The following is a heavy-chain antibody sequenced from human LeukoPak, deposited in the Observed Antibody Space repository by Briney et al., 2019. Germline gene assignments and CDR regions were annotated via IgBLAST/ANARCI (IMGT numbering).Heavy chain of an antibody. V-gene: IGHV4-34*01. Sequence: SETLSLTCAVYGGSFSGYYWSWIRQPPGKGLEWIGEINHSGSTNYNPSLKSRVTISVDTSKNQFSLKLSSVTAADTAVYYCAGTRSYGSGSQPRLRFDPWGQGTLVTVSS. J-gene: IGHJ5*02. CDR3: AGTRSYGSGSQPRLRFDP. D-gene: IGHD3-10*01. CDR2: INHSGST. CDR1: GGSFSGYY.